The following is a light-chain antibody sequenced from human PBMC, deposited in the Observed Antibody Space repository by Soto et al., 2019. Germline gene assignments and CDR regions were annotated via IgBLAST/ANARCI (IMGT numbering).Light chain of an antibody. CDR2: DVS. CDR1: SSDVGGYNY. V-gene: IGLV2-11*01. Sequence: QSVLTQPRSLSGSPGQSVTISCSGTSSDVGGYNYVSWYQQYPDKAPKLMIYDVSKRPSGVPDRFSGSKSGDTASLTISGLQADDEADYYCCSYAGSYTYVFGSGTKVTVL. CDR3: CSYAGSYTYV. J-gene: IGLJ1*01.